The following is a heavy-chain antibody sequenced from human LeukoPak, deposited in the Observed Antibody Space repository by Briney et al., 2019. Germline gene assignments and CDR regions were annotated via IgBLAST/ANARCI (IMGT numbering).Heavy chain of an antibody. D-gene: IGHD2-2*01. CDR3: ARDANIVVVPAGSGAFDI. Sequence: GGSLRLSCAVSGFIFSSYSMNWVRQAPGKGLEWVSYISSSSSTIYYADSVKGRFTISRDNAKNSLYLQMNSLRAEDTAVYYCARDANIVVVPAGSGAFDIWGQGTMVTVSS. CDR2: ISSSSSTI. J-gene: IGHJ3*02. V-gene: IGHV3-48*04. CDR1: GFIFSSYS.